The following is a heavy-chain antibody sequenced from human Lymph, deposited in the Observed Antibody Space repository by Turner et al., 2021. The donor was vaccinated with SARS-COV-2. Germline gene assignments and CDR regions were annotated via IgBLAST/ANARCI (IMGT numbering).Heavy chain of an antibody. CDR2: TIPIFGIA. D-gene: IGHD1-1*01. Sequence: VQLVQSGAAVKKPGSSVKVACKASGGTFSTYAISWVRQAPGQGLEWLGGTIPIFGIANYAQKCQGRVRITADKFTSTAYKGLSSLRSEDTAVYYCARDATGHLGYWGRGTLVTVSS. CDR1: GGTFSTYA. J-gene: IGHJ4*02. CDR3: ARDATGHLGY. V-gene: IGHV1-69*10.